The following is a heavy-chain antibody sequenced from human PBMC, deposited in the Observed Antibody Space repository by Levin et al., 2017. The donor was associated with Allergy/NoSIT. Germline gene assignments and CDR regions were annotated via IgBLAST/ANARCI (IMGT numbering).Heavy chain of an antibody. V-gene: IGHV4-59*08. CDR3: ARRLGTSNGMDV. CDR1: GGSISSYY. D-gene: IGHD7-27*01. Sequence: TPSETLSLTCTVSGGSISSYYWSWIRQPPGKGLEWIGYIYYSGSTNYNPSLKSRVTISVDTSKNQFSLKLSSVTAADTAVYYCARRLGTSNGMDVWGQGTTVTVSS. CDR2: IYYSGST. J-gene: IGHJ6*02.